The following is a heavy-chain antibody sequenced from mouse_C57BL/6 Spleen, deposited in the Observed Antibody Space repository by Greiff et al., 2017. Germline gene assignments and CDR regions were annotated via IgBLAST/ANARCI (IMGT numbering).Heavy chain of an antibody. V-gene: IGHV3-1*01. CDR1: GYSITSGYD. D-gene: IGHD1-1*01. CDR2: ISYSGST. Sequence: EVQLVESGPGMVKPSQSLSLTCTVTGYSITSGYDWHWIRHFPGNKLEWMGYISYSGSTNYNPSLKSRISITHDTSKNHFFLKLNSVTTEDTATYYCARGDYYGSSGFAYWGQGTLVTVSA. J-gene: IGHJ3*01. CDR3: ARGDYYGSSGFAY.